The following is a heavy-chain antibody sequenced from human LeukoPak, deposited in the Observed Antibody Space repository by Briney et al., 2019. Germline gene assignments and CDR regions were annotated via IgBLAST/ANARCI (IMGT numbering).Heavy chain of an antibody. CDR1: GFTFSSYW. D-gene: IGHD5-18*01. Sequence: GSLRLSCAASGFTFSSYWMHWVRQAPGKGLVWVSRINSDGSSTSYADSVKGRFTISRNNAKNSLYLQMNSLRAEDTAVYYCARTLYSYGSWDYWGQGTLVTVS. J-gene: IGHJ4*02. V-gene: IGHV3-74*01. CDR2: INSDGSST. CDR3: ARTLYSYGSWDY.